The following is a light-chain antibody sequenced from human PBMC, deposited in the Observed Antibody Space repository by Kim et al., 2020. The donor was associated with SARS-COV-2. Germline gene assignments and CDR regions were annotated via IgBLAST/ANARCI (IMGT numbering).Light chain of an antibody. CDR3: QQYGSSPRT. J-gene: IGKJ5*01. Sequence: EIVLTQSPGTLSLSPGERATLSCRASQSVSSSYLAWYQQKPGQAPRLLIYGASSRATGIPDRFSGSGSGTDFTLTIGGLEPEDFAVYYCQQYGSSPRTFGQGTRLEIK. CDR2: GAS. V-gene: IGKV3-20*01. CDR1: QSVSSSY.